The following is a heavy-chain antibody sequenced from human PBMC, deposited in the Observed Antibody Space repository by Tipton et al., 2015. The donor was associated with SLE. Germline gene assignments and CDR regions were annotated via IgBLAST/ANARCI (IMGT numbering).Heavy chain of an antibody. CDR3: ASGAVAG. J-gene: IGHJ4*02. CDR1: GFTFDDYA. V-gene: IGHV3-9*01. CDR2: ISWNSGSI. D-gene: IGHD6-19*01. Sequence: SLRLSCAASGFTFDDYAMHWVRQAPGKGLEWVSGISWNSGSIGYADSVKGRFTISRDNAKNSLYLQMNSLRAEDTAVYYCASGAVAGWGQGTLVTVSS.